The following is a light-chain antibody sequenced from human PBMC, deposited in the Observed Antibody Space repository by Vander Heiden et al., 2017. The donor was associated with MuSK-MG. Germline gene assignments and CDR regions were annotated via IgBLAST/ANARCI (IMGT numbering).Light chain of an antibody. CDR2: DAS. J-gene: IGKJ4*01. Sequence: DIQMTQSPSSLSASVGDRVTITCQASHDINKLLNWFQQKPRKAPKLLIYDASNLQTGVPSRFSGNGYGTDFTFTISSRQPEDIAAYYCQQYHNFPPLTFGGGTRVEI. V-gene: IGKV1-33*01. CDR3: QQYHNFPPLT. CDR1: HDINKL.